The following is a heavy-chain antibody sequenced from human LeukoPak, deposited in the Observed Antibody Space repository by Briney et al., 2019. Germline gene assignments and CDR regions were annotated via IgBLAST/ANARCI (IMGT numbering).Heavy chain of an antibody. D-gene: IGHD2-2*01. Sequence: PPGSLRLSCAASGFTFSSYSMNWVRQAPGKGLEWVSSIRSSSSYIYYADSVKGRFTISRDNAKNSQYLQMNSLRAEDTAVYYCARGNRLPLDYWGQGTLVIFSS. J-gene: IGHJ4*02. CDR2: IRSSSSYI. CDR1: GFTFSSYS. CDR3: ARGNRLPLDY. V-gene: IGHV3-21*01.